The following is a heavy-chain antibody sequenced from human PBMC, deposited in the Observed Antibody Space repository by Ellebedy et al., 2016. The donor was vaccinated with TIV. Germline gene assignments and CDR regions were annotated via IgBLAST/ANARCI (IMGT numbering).Heavy chain of an antibody. V-gene: IGHV4-34*01. Sequence: MPSETLSLTCAVYGGSFSGYYWSWIRQPPGKGLEWIGEINHSGSTNYNPSLKSRVTISVDTSKNQFSLKLSSVTAADTAVYYCARRFRIATYYYGSGSYLPAGAFDIWGQGTMVTVSS. CDR3: ARRFRIATYYYGSGSYLPAGAFDI. D-gene: IGHD3-10*01. CDR1: GGSFSGYY. J-gene: IGHJ3*02. CDR2: INHSGST.